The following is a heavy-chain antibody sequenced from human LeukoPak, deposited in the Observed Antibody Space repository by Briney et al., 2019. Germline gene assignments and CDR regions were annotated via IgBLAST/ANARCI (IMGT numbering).Heavy chain of an antibody. CDR3: ARGYLEGEFGVLWDNWFDP. V-gene: IGHV1-8*03. CDR2: MNPNSGNT. CDR1: GYTFTSYD. D-gene: IGHD3-3*01. J-gene: IGHJ5*02. Sequence: ASVKVSCKASGYTFTSYDINWVRQATGQGLEWMGWMNPNSGNTGYAQKFQGRVTITRNTSISTAYMELSSLRSEDTAVYYCARGYLEGEFGVLWDNWFDPWGQGTLVTVSS.